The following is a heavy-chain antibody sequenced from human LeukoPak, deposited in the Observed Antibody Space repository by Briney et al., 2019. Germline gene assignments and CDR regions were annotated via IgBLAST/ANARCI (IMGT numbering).Heavy chain of an antibody. CDR3: AREGPPDYYYYMDV. D-gene: IGHD1-14*01. J-gene: IGHJ6*03. Sequence: SETLSLTCTVSGGSISSYYWSWIRQPPGKGLEWIGYIYYSGSTNYNPSLKSRVTISVDPSKNQFSLKLSSVTAADTAVYYCAREGPPDYYYYMDVWGKGTTVTVSS. V-gene: IGHV4-59*01. CDR2: IYYSGST. CDR1: GGSISSYY.